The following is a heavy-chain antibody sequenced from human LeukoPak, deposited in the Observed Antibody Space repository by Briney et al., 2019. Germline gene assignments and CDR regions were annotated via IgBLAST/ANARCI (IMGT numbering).Heavy chain of an antibody. CDR1: GYSISTYY. CDR2: IYYSGST. J-gene: IGHJ4*02. D-gene: IGHD1-26*01. Sequence: PSETLSLTCTVSGYSISTYYWSWIRQPPGKGLEWIGCIYYSGSTIYNPSLKSRVTISVDTSKNQFSLKLSSVTAADTAVYYCARIKGKTSGSYYFDNWGQGTLVTVSS. V-gene: IGHV4-59*01. CDR3: ARIKGKTSGSYYFDN.